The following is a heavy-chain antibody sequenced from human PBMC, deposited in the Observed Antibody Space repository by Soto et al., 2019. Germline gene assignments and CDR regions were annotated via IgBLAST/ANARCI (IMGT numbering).Heavy chain of an antibody. CDR1: GYTLTELS. V-gene: IGHV1-24*01. CDR3: ATVFGCYGDYEDAFDI. Sequence: QVQLVQSGAEVKKPGASVKVSCKVSGYTLTELSMHWVRQAPGKGLEWMGGFDPEDGETIYAQKFQGRVNMTEDTSTDTAYMELSSLRSEDTAVYYCATVFGCYGDYEDAFDIWGQGTMVTVSS. D-gene: IGHD4-17*01. CDR2: FDPEDGET. J-gene: IGHJ3*02.